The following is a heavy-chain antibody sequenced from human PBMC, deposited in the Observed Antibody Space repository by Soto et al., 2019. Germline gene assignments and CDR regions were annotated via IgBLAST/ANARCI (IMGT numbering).Heavy chain of an antibody. V-gene: IGHV1-2*04. J-gene: IGHJ6*02. CDR3: ARDPRPPSGWLGFWEYGMDV. Sequence: ASVKVSCKASGYTFTGYYMHWVRQAPGQGLEWMGWINPNSGGTNYAQKFQGWVTMTRDTSISTAYMELSRLRSDDTAVYYCARDPRPPSGWLGFWEYGMDVWGQGTTVTVSS. CDR2: INPNSGGT. CDR1: GYTFTGYY. D-gene: IGHD3-3*01.